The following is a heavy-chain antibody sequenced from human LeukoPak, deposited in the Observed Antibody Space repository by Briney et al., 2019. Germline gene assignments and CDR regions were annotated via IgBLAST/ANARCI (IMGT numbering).Heavy chain of an antibody. V-gene: IGHV3-48*04. Sequence: GGSLRLSCAASGFTFSSYSMNWVRQAPGKGLEWVSYISSSSSTIYYADSVKGGFTISRDNAKNSLYLQMNSLRAEDTAVYYCADIAAATTRWGQGTLVTVSS. CDR3: ADIAAATTR. D-gene: IGHD6-13*01. CDR1: GFTFSSYS. J-gene: IGHJ4*02. CDR2: ISSSSSTI.